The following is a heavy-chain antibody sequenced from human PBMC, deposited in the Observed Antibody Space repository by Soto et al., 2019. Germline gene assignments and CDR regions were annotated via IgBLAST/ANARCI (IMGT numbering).Heavy chain of an antibody. CDR1: GGSISSGGYS. D-gene: IGHD1-26*01. J-gene: IGHJ4*02. V-gene: IGHV4-30-2*01. CDR3: AAWGGRPRYY. CDR2: IYHSGST. Sequence: QLQLQESGSGLVKPSQTLSLTCAVSGGSISSGGYSWSWIRQPPGKGLEWIGYIYHSGSTYYNPSSRRRVTVSVDRSKNQFSRKLSAVTAADTDVYCCAAWGGRPRYYWGQGALVTVSS.